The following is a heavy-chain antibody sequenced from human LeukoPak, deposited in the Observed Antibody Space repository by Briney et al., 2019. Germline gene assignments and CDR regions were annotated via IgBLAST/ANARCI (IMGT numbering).Heavy chain of an antibody. D-gene: IGHD4-17*01. CDR3: ARASRTYFGDYLYYFDS. Sequence: ASVKVSCKASGYTFSNYDINWVRQATGQGLEWMGWMNPKSGNTGYAQNFQGRVTMTRNSSITTSYMELSSLRSEDTAVYHCARASRTYFGDYLYYFDSWGQGTLVTVSS. J-gene: IGHJ4*02. CDR1: GYTFSNYD. V-gene: IGHV1-8*01. CDR2: MNPKSGNT.